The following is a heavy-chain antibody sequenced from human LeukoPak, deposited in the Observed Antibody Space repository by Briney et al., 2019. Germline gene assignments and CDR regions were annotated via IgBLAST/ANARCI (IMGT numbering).Heavy chain of an antibody. V-gene: IGHV1-18*01. Sequence: ASVKVSCKASGGTFSSYAISWVRQAPGQGLEWMGWISAYNGNTNYAQKLQGRVTMTTDTSTSTAYMELRSLRSDDTAVYYCARGVVVPAVDGGNWFDPWGQGTLVTVSS. CDR1: GGTFSSYA. CDR3: ARGVVVPAVDGGNWFDP. J-gene: IGHJ5*02. D-gene: IGHD2-2*01. CDR2: ISAYNGNT.